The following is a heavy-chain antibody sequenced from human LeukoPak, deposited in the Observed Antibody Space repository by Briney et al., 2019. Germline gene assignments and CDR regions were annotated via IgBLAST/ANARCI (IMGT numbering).Heavy chain of an antibody. CDR3: ARRRSRYCSSTSCYTDYYYYMDV. D-gene: IGHD2-2*02. CDR1: GGSISSSSYY. Sequence: SETLSLTFTVSGGSISSSSYYWGWIRQPPGKGLEWIGSIYYSGSTYYNPSLKSRVTISVDTSKNQFSLKLSSVTAADTAVYYCARRRSRYCSSTSCYTDYYYYMDVWGKGTTVTVSS. CDR2: IYYSGST. J-gene: IGHJ6*03. V-gene: IGHV4-39*01.